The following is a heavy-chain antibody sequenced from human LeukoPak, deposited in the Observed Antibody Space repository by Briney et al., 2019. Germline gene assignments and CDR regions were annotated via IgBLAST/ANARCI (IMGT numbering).Heavy chain of an antibody. Sequence: PGGSLRLSCAASGFTVSSYSMNWVRQAPGKGLEWVSYISSSSSTIYYADSVKGRFTISGDNAKNTLHLQMDSLRVEDTAVYYCVRGYTIGPGGYWGQGTLVTVSS. D-gene: IGHD3-16*02. CDR2: ISSSSSTI. CDR3: VRGYTIGPGGY. V-gene: IGHV3-48*04. CDR1: GFTVSSYS. J-gene: IGHJ4*02.